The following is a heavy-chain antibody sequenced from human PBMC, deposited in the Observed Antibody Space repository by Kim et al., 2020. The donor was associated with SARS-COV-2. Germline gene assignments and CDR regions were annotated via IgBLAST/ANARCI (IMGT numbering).Heavy chain of an antibody. CDR3: VRVASGDTPPY. J-gene: IGHJ4*02. V-gene: IGHV7-4-1*02. D-gene: IGHD4-17*01. CDR2: IYTSDGEP. CDR1: GYRFNKYA. Sequence: ASVKVSCKASGYRFNKYAMNWVRHAPGQGLEWIGWIYTSDGEPTYAQGFTGRFAFSLDTSVSTAYLEISNLKTEDSAVYFCVRVASGDTPPYWGQGTLVTVSS.